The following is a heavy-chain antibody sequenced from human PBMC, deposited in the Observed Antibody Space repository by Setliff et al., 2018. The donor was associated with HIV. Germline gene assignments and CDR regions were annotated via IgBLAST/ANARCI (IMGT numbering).Heavy chain of an antibody. CDR3: ARVETTVRGATYGLDV. Sequence: PSETLSLPCTVTGGAISSYYWSWIRQPPGKGLEWIGYIYYRGNARNSPSLKSRVTILVDTSKNQLSLNLTSVTAADTAVYYCARVETTVRGATYGLDVWGQGTTVTVSS. CDR2: IYYRGNA. V-gene: IGHV4-59*01. CDR1: GGAISSYY. J-gene: IGHJ6*02. D-gene: IGHD3-10*01.